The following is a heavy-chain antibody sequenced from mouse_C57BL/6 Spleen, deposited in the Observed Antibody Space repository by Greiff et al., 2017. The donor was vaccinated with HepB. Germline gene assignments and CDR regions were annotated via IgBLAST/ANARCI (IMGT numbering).Heavy chain of an antibody. CDR1: GYTFTSYW. Sequence: QVQLQQPGAELVKPGASVKLSCKASGYTFTSYWMHWVKQRPGQGLEWIGMIHPNSGSTNYNEKFKSKATLTVDKSSSTAYMQLSSLTSEDSAVYYCANYYGSSYAFFDYWGQGTTLTVSS. CDR3: ANYYGSSYAFFDY. V-gene: IGHV1-64*01. D-gene: IGHD1-1*01. CDR2: IHPNSGST. J-gene: IGHJ2*01.